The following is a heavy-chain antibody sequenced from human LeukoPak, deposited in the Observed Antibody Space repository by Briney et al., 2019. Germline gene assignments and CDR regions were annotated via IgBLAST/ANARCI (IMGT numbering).Heavy chain of an antibody. J-gene: IGHJ4*02. V-gene: IGHV3-53*01. Sequence: GGSLRLSCAASGFTVSGNYMNWVRQAPGEGLEWVSILYTSGSTYYADSVRGRFTISRDNSRNTVYLQMNSLRVEDTAVYCCAIWFGELSGQWGQGTLVTVSS. CDR1: GFTVSGNY. D-gene: IGHD3-10*01. CDR3: AIWFGELSGQ. CDR2: LYTSGST.